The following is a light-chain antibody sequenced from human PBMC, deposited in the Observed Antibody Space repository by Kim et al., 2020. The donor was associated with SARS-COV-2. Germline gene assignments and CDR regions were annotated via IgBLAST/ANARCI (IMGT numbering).Light chain of an antibody. CDR2: GAS. V-gene: IGKV3-20*01. CDR1: QSVNSNF. J-gene: IGKJ1*01. CDR3: QQYGSSTT. Sequence: LSPGERATLSCRASQSVNSNFLACYQQKPGQAPRLLIYGASSRAAGIPDRLSGSGSGTDFTLTISRLEPEDFAVYYCQQYGSSTTFGQGTKVDIK.